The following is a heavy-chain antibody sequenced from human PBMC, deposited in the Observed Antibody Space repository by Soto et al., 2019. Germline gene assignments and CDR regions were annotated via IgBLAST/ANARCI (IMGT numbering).Heavy chain of an antibody. CDR1: GYTLNEVA. CDR2: FDPDEAET. V-gene: IGHV1-24*01. J-gene: IGHJ5*02. CDR3: TTYHGDYNFDH. D-gene: IGHD4-17*01. Sequence: QVQLVQSGAEVKKPGASVKVSCKVSGYTLNEVAMHWVRQARGKGLEWLGGFDPDEAETIYAQHFQGRVTMTEDTSTDTVYMELSTLRAEDTALYFCTTYHGDYNFDHWGQGTLVTVSS.